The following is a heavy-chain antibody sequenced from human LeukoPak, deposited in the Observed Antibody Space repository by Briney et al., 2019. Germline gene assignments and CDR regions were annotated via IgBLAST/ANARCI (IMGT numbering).Heavy chain of an antibody. J-gene: IGHJ4*02. CDR3: VRLGSTSPGNWYKLFDQ. V-gene: IGHV3-7*03. CDR2: IKQDETEK. Sequence: ETLSLTCAVSGGSISSSDWWSWVRQAPGKGLEWVANIKQDETEKFYLGSVKGRFTISRDNAKNSLYLQMNSLRVEDTALYYCVRLGSTSPGNWYKLFDQWGQGTLVTVSS. D-gene: IGHD2-2*01. CDR1: GGSISSSDW.